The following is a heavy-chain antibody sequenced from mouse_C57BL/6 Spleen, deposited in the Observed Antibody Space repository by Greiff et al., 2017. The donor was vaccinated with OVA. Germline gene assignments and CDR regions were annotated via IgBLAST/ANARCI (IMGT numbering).Heavy chain of an antibody. CDR3: ARDFYYYGSSYGWYFDV. CDR1: GYAFSSYW. J-gene: IGHJ1*03. Sequence: VQLQQSGAELVKPGASVKISCKASGYAFSSYWMNWVKQRPGKGLERIGQIYPGDGDTNYNGKFKGKATLTADKSSSTAYMQLSSLTSEDSAVYFCARDFYYYGSSYGWYFDVWGTGTTVTVSS. CDR2: IYPGDGDT. D-gene: IGHD1-1*01. V-gene: IGHV1-80*01.